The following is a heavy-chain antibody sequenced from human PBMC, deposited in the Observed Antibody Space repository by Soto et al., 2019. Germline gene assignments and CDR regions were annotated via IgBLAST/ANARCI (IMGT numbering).Heavy chain of an antibody. CDR3: AKDISSGPTSKYGMDV. J-gene: IGHJ6*04. CDR1: GFTFDDYT. CDR2: ISWDGGST. D-gene: IGHD3-10*01. V-gene: IGHV3-43*01. Sequence: GSLRLSCAASGFTFDDYTMHWVRQAPGKGLEWVSLISWDGGSTYYADSVKGRFTISRDNSKNSLYLQMNSLRTEDTALYYCAKDISSGPTSKYGMDVWGKGTTVTVSS.